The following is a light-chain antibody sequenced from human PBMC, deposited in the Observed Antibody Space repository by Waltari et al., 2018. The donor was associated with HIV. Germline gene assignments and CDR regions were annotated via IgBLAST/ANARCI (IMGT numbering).Light chain of an antibody. CDR3: QQSYSTPYT. V-gene: IGKV1-39*01. CDR2: AAS. CDR1: QSISSY. Sequence: DIQMTQSPSSLSASVGDRVTITCRASQSISSYLNWYQQKPGKAPKLLIYAASSLQSGVPSRFSGRGSGTDFTLTISSLQPEDFATYYGQQSYSTPYTFGQGTKLEIK. J-gene: IGKJ2*01.